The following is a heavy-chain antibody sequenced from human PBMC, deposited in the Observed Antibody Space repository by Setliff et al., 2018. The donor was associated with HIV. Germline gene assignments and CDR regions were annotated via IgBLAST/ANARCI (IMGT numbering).Heavy chain of an antibody. Sequence: GGSLRLSCAVSGFTLSRHWMSWVRQAPGKGLEWVANIKEDGSEKHYVDSVKGRFTISRDNAKNSLYLQMNSLRAEDTAVYYCAKCLKGAFDIWGQGTMVTVSS. V-gene: IGHV3-7*01. CDR1: GFTLSRHW. CDR2: IKEDGSEK. D-gene: IGHD2-2*01. CDR3: AKCLKGAFDI. J-gene: IGHJ3*02.